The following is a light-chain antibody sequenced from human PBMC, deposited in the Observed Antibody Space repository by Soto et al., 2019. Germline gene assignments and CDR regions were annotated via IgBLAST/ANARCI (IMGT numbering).Light chain of an antibody. CDR3: SSYTSSSTLV. CDR2: DVS. V-gene: IGLV2-14*01. CDR1: TNDIGSYNY. J-gene: IGLJ2*01. Sequence: QSALTQPASVSGSPGQSITISCTGTTNDIGSYNYVSWYQQHPGKAPKLMIYDVSNRPSGVSNRFSGSKSGNTASLTISGLQAEDEADYYCSSYTSSSTLVFGGGTKLTVL.